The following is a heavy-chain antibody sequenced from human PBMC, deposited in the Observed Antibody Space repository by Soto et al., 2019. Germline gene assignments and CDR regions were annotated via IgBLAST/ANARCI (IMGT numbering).Heavy chain of an antibody. V-gene: IGHV4-4*03. D-gene: IGHD1-26*01. Sequence: PENLPLTCAISGRSISHTNWWSWAPYPPGKGLEWIGEIYHSGSTHYNPSLKSRLTISVDKSRDQFSLRLSSVTAAETPVYYCPSRLGATHFDNWGQGIMTTVS. J-gene: IGHJ4*02. CDR2: IYHSGST. CDR1: GRSISHTNW. CDR3: PSRLGATHFDN.